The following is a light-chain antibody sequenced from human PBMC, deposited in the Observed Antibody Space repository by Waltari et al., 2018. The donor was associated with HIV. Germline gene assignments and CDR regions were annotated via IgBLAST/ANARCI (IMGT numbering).Light chain of an antibody. CDR1: SSDVGGYKY. J-gene: IGLJ3*02. CDR3: CSYAGNYPVL. V-gene: IGLV2-11*01. Sequence: QSALTQPRSVSGSPGQSVTISCTGTSSDVGGYKYVSWYQQNPGKAPKFIIYDVTKRPSGVPDRFSGSKSGNTTSLTISGLQAEDEADYYCCSYAGNYPVLFGGGTKLTVL. CDR2: DVT.